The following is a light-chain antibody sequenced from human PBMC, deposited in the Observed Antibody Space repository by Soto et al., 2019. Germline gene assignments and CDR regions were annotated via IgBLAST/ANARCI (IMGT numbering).Light chain of an antibody. Sequence: EIVLTQSPATLSLSPGERATLSCGASQTVDSTYLAWCQQKPGLAPRLLIYAASSRATGIPDRFSGSGSGTDFTLTINRLEPEDFAIYYCQHYGSSPWTFGQGTKVEIK. CDR2: AAS. CDR1: QTVDSTY. CDR3: QHYGSSPWT. V-gene: IGKV3D-20*01. J-gene: IGKJ1*01.